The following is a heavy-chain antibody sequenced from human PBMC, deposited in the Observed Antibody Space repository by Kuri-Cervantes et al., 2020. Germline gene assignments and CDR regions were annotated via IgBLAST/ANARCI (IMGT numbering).Heavy chain of an antibody. Sequence: GSLRLSCAVYGGSFSGYYWSWIRQPPGKGLEWIGEINHSGSTNYNPSLKSRVTISVGTSKNQFSLKLSSVTAADTAVYYCATNYGGNTAYWYFDLWGRGTLVTVSS. CDR2: INHSGST. J-gene: IGHJ2*01. V-gene: IGHV4-34*01. D-gene: IGHD4-23*01. CDR1: GGSFSGYY. CDR3: ATNYGGNTAYWYFDL.